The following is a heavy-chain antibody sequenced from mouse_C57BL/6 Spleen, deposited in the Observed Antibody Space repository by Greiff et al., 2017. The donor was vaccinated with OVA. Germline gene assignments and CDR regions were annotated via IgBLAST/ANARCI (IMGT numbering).Heavy chain of an antibody. CDR3: ARRPVGSYWYFDV. CDR1: GYTFTSYW. J-gene: IGHJ1*03. Sequence: QVHVKQPGAELVKPGASVKMSCKASGYTFTSYWITWVQQRPGQGLEWIGDIYPGSGSTNYNEKFKSKATLTVDTSSSTAYMQLSSLTSEDSAVYYCARRPVGSYWYFDVWGTGTTVTVSS. V-gene: IGHV1-55*01. D-gene: IGHD1-1*01. CDR2: IYPGSGST.